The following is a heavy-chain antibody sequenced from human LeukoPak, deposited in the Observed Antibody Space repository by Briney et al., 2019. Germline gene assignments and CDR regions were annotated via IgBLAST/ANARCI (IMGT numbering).Heavy chain of an antibody. Sequence: GGSLRLSCAASGFTFSSYSMNWVRQAPGKGLEWVSSISSSSSCIYYADSVKGRFTISRDNAKNSLYLQMNSLRAEDTAVYYCARANGIRFLEWLLDPDAFDIWGQGTMVTVSS. J-gene: IGHJ3*02. D-gene: IGHD3-3*01. CDR3: ARANGIRFLEWLLDPDAFDI. V-gene: IGHV3-21*01. CDR2: ISSSSSCI. CDR1: GFTFSSYS.